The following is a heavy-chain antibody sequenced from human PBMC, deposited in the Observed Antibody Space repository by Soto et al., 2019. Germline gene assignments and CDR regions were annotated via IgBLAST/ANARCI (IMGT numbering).Heavy chain of an antibody. V-gene: IGHV4-4*02. CDR2: IHHGGST. CDR3: GSQDGYLVDY. Sequence: SETLSLTCAVSGDSVSTDDWWSWVRQPPGKGLEWIGEIHHGGSTHYNPSLRSRVTMSADKSKNQFSLTLNSVTAADTAVYFWGSQDGYLVDYWGQGTLVTVSS. CDR1: GDSVSTDDW. D-gene: IGHD5-12*01. J-gene: IGHJ4*02.